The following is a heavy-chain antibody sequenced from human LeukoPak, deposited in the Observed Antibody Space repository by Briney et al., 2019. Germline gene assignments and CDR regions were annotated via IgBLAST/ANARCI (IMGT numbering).Heavy chain of an antibody. J-gene: IGHJ6*02. CDR2: IIPILGIA. V-gene: IGHV1-69*04. D-gene: IGHD3-10*01. Sequence: SVKVSCKASGYTFTGYYMHWVRQAPGQGLEWMGRIIPILGIANYAQKFQGRVTITADKSTSTAYMELSSLRSDDTAVYYCARATMVRGVNRYYGMDVWGQGTTVTVSS. CDR1: GYTFTGYY. CDR3: ARATMVRGVNRYYGMDV.